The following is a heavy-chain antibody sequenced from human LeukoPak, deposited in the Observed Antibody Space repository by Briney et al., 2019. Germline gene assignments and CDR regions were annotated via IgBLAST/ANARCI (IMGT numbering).Heavy chain of an antibody. CDR1: GFTFSSYA. Sequence: GGSLRLSCAASGFTFSSYAMSWVRQAPGKGLEWVSVIGDSGGSTYYADSVKGRFTISRDNSKNTLYLQMNSLRAEDTAVYYCAKGGIMQRSSPGLQYFDLWGRGTLVSVSS. J-gene: IGHJ2*01. CDR3: AKGGIMQRSSPGLQYFDL. D-gene: IGHD3-16*01. V-gene: IGHV3-23*01. CDR2: IGDSGGST.